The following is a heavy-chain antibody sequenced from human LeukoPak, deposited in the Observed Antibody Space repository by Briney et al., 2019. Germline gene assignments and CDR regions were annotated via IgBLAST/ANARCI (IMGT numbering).Heavy chain of an antibody. Sequence: GGSLRLSCAASGFTVSSNYMSWVRQAPGKGLEWVSVIYSGGSTYYADSVKGRFTISRDNSKNTLYLQMNSLRAEDTAVYYCARVRSLDYYDSSGYPSGGHDAFDIWGQGTMVTVSS. CDR2: IYSGGST. J-gene: IGHJ3*02. CDR1: GFTVSSNY. CDR3: ARVRSLDYYDSSGYPSGGHDAFDI. V-gene: IGHV3-53*01. D-gene: IGHD3-22*01.